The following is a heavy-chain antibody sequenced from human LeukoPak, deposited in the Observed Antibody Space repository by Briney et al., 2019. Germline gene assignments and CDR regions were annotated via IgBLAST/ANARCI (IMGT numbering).Heavy chain of an antibody. V-gene: IGHV4-39*01. CDR2: IYYSGST. CDR1: GGSISSSSYY. D-gene: IGHD4-11*01. J-gene: IGHJ4*02. Sequence: SETLSLTCTVSGGSISSSSYYWGWIRQPPGKGLEWIGSIYYSGSTYYNPSLKSRVTISVDTSKNQFSLKLSSVTAADMAVYYCARVVTSYSNYVDYWGQGTLVTVSS. CDR3: ARVVTSYSNYVDY.